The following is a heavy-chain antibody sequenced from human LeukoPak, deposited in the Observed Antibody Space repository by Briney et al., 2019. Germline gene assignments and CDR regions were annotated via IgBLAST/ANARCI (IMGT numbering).Heavy chain of an antibody. D-gene: IGHD3-16*01. CDR3: ATEVWGSRRIDY. J-gene: IGHJ4*01. V-gene: IGHV1-3*01. Sequence: ASVKVSCKASGYTFTGNAMHWVRQAPGQRLEWMGWINAGNGNTKYSKKFQGRVTITRDTSATTVYMELSSLGSDDTAVYYCATEVWGSRRIDYWGQGTLVTVSS. CDR1: GYTFTGNA. CDR2: INAGNGNT.